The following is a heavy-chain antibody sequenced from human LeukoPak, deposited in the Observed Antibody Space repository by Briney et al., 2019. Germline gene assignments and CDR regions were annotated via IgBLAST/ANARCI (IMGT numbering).Heavy chain of an antibody. V-gene: IGHV3-11*04. J-gene: IGHJ3*02. CDR2: ISISGSTI. Sequence: PGGSLRLSCAASGFTFSDYYMSWIRQAPPKGLGWVSYISISGSTIYYADSAKGRFTISTDDAYNSLYLQMNSLRAEDTAVYYCACYYGSGSYYNSGAFDIWGQGTMVTVSS. D-gene: IGHD3-10*01. CDR3: ACYYGSGSYYNSGAFDI. CDR1: GFTFSDYY.